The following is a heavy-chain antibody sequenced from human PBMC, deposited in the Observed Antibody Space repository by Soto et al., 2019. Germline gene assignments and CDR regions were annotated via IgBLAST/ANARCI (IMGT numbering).Heavy chain of an antibody. Sequence: GASVKVSCKASGGTFSSYAISWVRQAPGQGLEWMGGIIPIFGTANYAQKFQGRVTITADESTSTAYMELSSLRSEDTAVYYCARSLRFLEWSQDVYYVMDVWGQGTTVTVSS. D-gene: IGHD3-3*01. V-gene: IGHV1-69*13. CDR2: IIPIFGTA. CDR3: ARSLRFLEWSQDVYYVMDV. J-gene: IGHJ6*02. CDR1: GGTFSSYA.